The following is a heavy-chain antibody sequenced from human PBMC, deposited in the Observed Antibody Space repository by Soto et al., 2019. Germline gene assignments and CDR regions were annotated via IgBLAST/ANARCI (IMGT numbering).Heavy chain of an antibody. J-gene: IGHJ3*02. V-gene: IGHV3-21*01. CDR1: GFNIINHS. CDR3: ARPVVPAANDAFDI. Sequence: GLLRLCNRAAGFNIINHSRNWVRKDTGKGLEWVSSISSSSSYIYYADSVKGRFTISRDNAKNSLYLQMNSLRAEDTAVYYCARPVVPAANDAFDIWGQGTMVTVSS. CDR2: ISSSSSYI. D-gene: IGHD2-2*01.